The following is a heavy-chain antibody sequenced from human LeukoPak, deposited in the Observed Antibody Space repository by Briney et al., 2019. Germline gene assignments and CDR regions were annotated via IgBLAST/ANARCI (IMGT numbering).Heavy chain of an antibody. CDR1: GGSISSSSYY. J-gene: IGHJ4*02. CDR2: IYYSGST. D-gene: IGHD5-24*01. Sequence: SETLSLTCTVSGGSISSSSYYWGWIRQPPGKGLEWIGSIYYSGSTYYNSSLKSRVTISVDTSKNQFSLKLSSVTAADTAVYYCARDHQRWLQIDYFDYWGQGTLVTVSS. CDR3: ARDHQRWLQIDYFDY. V-gene: IGHV4-39*07.